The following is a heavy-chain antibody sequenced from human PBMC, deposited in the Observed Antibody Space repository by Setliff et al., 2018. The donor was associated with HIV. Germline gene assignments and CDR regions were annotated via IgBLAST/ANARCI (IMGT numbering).Heavy chain of an antibody. J-gene: IGHJ5*02. CDR1: GYTFTKFD. D-gene: IGHD3-9*01. Sequence: ASVKVSCKASGYTFTKFDINWVRQATGQGLEWMGWVNPNSGNTGFAQKFQGRVTMTRNTSISTAYMELRSLRSEDTAVYFCARTWGAGVTGYWFEPWGQGTRVTVS. CDR2: VNPNSGNT. V-gene: IGHV1-8*01. CDR3: ARTWGAGVTGYWFEP.